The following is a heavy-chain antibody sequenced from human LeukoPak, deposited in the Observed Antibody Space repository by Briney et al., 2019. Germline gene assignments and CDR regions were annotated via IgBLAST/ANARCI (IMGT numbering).Heavy chain of an antibody. CDR1: GYTFTSYV. CDR3: ARDVPYSSGWSYYYYYGMDV. CDR2: VNAGTGDT. V-gene: IGHV1-3*01. Sequence: GASVKVSCKTSGYTFTSYVLHWVRQAPGQSLEWMGWVNAGTGDTKYSQKFQGRVTITRDTSASTTHMELSSLRSEDTAVYYCARDVPYSSGWSYYYYYGMDVWGQGTTVTVSS. J-gene: IGHJ6*02. D-gene: IGHD6-19*01.